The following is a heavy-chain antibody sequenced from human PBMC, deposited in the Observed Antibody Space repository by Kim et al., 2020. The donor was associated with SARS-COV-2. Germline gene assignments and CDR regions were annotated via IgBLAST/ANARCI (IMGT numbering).Heavy chain of an antibody. J-gene: IGHJ4*02. CDR3: ARGSTMVGPGYFDY. D-gene: IGHD3-10*01. V-gene: IGHV3-30*01. Sequence: ADSVKGRLTISRDNSKNTLYLQMNSLRAEDTAVYYCARGSTMVGPGYFDYWGQGTLVTVSS.